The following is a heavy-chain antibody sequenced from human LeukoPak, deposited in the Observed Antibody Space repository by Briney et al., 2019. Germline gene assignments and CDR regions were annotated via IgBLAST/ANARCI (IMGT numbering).Heavy chain of an antibody. CDR1: GGSISGYY. Sequence: SETLSLTCTVSGGSISGYYWSWIRQPPGKGLEWIAYVSYSGSTDYNPSLKGRVTVSVDTSKNQFSLNLNSVTAADTAVYYCATLPTSDSSGWLDDFDYWGQGTLVTVSS. CDR3: ATLPTSDSSGWLDDFDY. V-gene: IGHV4-59*03. CDR2: VSYSGST. D-gene: IGHD6-19*01. J-gene: IGHJ4*02.